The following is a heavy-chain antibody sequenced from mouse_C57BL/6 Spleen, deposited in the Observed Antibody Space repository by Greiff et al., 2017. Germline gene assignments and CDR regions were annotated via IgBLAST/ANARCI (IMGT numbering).Heavy chain of an antibody. V-gene: IGHV1-5*01. Sequence: VQLQQSGTVLARPGASVKMSCKTSGYTFTSYWMHWVKQSPGQGLEWIGAIYPGNSDTSYNQKFKGKAKLTAVTSASTAYMELSSLTNEDSAVYYCTKDPTGRDFDYWGQGTTLTVSS. CDR2: IYPGNSDT. D-gene: IGHD4-1*02. CDR1: GYTFTSYW. CDR3: TKDPTGRDFDY. J-gene: IGHJ2*01.